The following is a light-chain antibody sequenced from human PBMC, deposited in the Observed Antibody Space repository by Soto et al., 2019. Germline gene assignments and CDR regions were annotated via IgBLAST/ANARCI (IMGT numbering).Light chain of an antibody. CDR2: GAS. V-gene: IGKV3-20*01. J-gene: IGKJ1*01. CDR3: HQYGTSPGT. CDR1: QTVSSDY. Sequence: EIVLTQSPGTLSLSPGATAILSCRASQTVSSDYVAWYQQKPGQAPRFLIYGASNRATGIPDRFGGSGSGTDFTLTISRLEPEDFAVYFCHQYGTSPGTFGQGAKVESK.